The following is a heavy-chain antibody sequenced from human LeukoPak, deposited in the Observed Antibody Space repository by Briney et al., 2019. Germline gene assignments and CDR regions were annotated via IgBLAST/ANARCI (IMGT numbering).Heavy chain of an antibody. V-gene: IGHV4-59*08. Sequence: SETLSLTCTFSGGSISSYYWSWIRQPPGKGLEWIANIYYSGSTNYNPSLKSRVTISVDTSKNQFSLKLSSVTAADTAVYYCASGRDYYDSSGYYYYYYGMDVWGQGTTVTVSS. CDR1: GGSISSYY. CDR3: ASGRDYYDSSGYYYYYYGMDV. CDR2: IYYSGST. J-gene: IGHJ6*02. D-gene: IGHD3-22*01.